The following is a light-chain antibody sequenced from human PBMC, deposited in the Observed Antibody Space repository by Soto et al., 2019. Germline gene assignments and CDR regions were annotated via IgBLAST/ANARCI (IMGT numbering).Light chain of an antibody. J-gene: IGLJ1*01. CDR1: SSNIGSNT. Sequence: QSVLTQPPSASGTPGQRVTISCSGSSSNIGSNTVNWYQQLPGTAPKLLINSNNQRPSGVPDRFSGSKSGTSASLAIRGLQSEDEADYYCAAWDDGLNGYVFGTGTKVTVL. V-gene: IGLV1-44*01. CDR3: AAWDDGLNGYV. CDR2: SNN.